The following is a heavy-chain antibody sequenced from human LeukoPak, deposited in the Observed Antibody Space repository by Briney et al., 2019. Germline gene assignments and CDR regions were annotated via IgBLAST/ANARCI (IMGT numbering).Heavy chain of an antibody. J-gene: IGHJ4*02. V-gene: IGHV1-58*02. CDR3: ATAATHGLYHFDY. CDR1: GFTFTTSA. Sequence: SVKVSCKASGFTFTTSAMQWVRQARGQRLEWIGWIVVGSGNTNYAQKFQERVTITRDMSTSTAYMYLSGLRSEDTAVYYCATAATHGLYHFDYWGQGTLVTVSS. D-gene: IGHD2-2*02. CDR2: IVVGSGNT.